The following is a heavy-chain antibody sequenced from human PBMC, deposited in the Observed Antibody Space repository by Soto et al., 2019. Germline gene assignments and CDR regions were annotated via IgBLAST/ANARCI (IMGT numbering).Heavy chain of an antibody. V-gene: IGHV4-39*01. Sequence: SETLSLTXTVSGGSITSSPSYWGWIRQPPGKGLEWIGSTYFGGSTYYNPSLTGRVTISVDTSKNQVSLNLNSVTAADTALYYCARPRHHTALVFDYWGQGALVTVSS. J-gene: IGHJ4*02. CDR2: TYFGGST. CDR3: ARPRHHTALVFDY. D-gene: IGHD2-8*02. CDR1: GGSITSSPSY.